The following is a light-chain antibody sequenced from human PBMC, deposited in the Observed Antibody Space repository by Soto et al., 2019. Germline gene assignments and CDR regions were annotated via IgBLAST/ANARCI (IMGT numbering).Light chain of an antibody. CDR2: AAS. CDR1: QDIRND. J-gene: IGKJ2*01. Sequence: DIQMTQSPSSLSVSVGDRVTITCRASQDIRNDFGWYQYKPGKAPKRLIYAASSLQSGVPSRFSGSGSGTEFTLTISSLQPEDFATYYCLQHNSYPHTFGQGTKLEIQ. CDR3: LQHNSYPHT. V-gene: IGKV1-17*01.